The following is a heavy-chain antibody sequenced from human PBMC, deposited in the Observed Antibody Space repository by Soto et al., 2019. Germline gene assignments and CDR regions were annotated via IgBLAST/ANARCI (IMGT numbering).Heavy chain of an antibody. CDR2: IYYSGST. D-gene: IGHD3-22*01. Sequence: QLQLQESGPGLVKPSETLSLTCPVSGGSISISSYYGGWFRHPPGKGRDGIGGIYYSGSTYYNPSLKSRVTISVDTSKNQFSLKLSSVTAADTAVYYCARRLYYDSSGFEGGGMDVWGQGTTVTVSS. CDR1: GGSISISSYY. J-gene: IGHJ6*02. V-gene: IGHV4-39*01. CDR3: ARRLYYDSSGFEGGGMDV.